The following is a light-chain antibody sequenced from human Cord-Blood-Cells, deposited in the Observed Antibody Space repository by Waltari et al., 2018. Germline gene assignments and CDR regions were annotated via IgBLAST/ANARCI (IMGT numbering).Light chain of an antibody. V-gene: IGKV3-20*01. CDR3: QQYGSSGT. Sequence: EIVLTQSPAPLSLSPGEIATLSCRASQSVSSSYLAWYQQKPGQAPRLLIYGASSRATGIPDRFSGSGSGTDFTLTISILEPEDFAVYYCQQYGSSGTFGQGTKLEIK. J-gene: IGKJ2*02. CDR2: GAS. CDR1: QSVSSSY.